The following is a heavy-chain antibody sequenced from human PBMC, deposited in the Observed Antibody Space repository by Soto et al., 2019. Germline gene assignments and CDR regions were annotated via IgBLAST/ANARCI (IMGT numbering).Heavy chain of an antibody. CDR3: ARVMMATIKSAPLDY. CDR1: GFTFSSYW. CDR2: NNSDGSST. J-gene: IGHJ4*02. Sequence: GGSLRLSCAASGFTFSSYWMHWVRQAPGKGLVWVSRNNSDGSSTSYADSVKDRFTISRDNAKNTLYLQMNSLRAEETAVYYCARVMMATIKSAPLDYWGQGTLVTVSS. V-gene: IGHV3-74*01. D-gene: IGHD5-12*01.